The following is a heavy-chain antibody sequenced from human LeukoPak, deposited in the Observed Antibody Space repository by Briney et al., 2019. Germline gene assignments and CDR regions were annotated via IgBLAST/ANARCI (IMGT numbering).Heavy chain of an antibody. Sequence: SGPTLVKPTETLTLTCTFSGFSLSTSGVGVGWIRQPPGNALDWLALIYWNDDKRYSPSLKTRLTITKDTSKNQVVLTMTNIDPVDTATYYCAHTIRRSGFDPWGQGTLVTVSS. V-gene: IGHV2-5*01. CDR3: AHTIRRSGFDP. CDR2: IYWNDDK. CDR1: GFSLSTSGVG. D-gene: IGHD5-24*01. J-gene: IGHJ5*02.